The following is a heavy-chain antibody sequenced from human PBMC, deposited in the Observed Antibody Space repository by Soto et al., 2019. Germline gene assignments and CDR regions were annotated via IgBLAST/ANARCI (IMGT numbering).Heavy chain of an antibody. CDR3: TREQSDDKYFDP. J-gene: IGHJ5*02. CDR1: GAALSSGWYF. V-gene: IGHV4-61*01. Sequence: XETLSIPFTVSGAALSSGWYFYTWVRQPPGKGLEWLVYTYYSGGTNYKPSLKSRVTISLDKSKSQFSLRLISVTAADTAVYYRTREQSDDKYFDPWAQGTLVTVSS. CDR2: TYYSGGT. D-gene: IGHD1-1*01.